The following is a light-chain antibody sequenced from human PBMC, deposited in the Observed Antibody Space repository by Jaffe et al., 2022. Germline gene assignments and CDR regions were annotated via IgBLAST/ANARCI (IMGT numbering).Light chain of an antibody. CDR3: SSYCNSYTSSSTLYV. CDR2: EVS. V-gene: IGLV2-14*01. J-gene: IGLJ1*01. Sequence: QSALTQPASVSGSPGQSITISCTGTSSDVGGYNYVSWYQQHPGKAPKLMIYEVSSRPSGVSNRFSGSKSGNTASLTISGLQAEDEADYYCSSYCNSYTSSSTLYVFGTGTKVTV. CDR1: SSDVGGYNY.